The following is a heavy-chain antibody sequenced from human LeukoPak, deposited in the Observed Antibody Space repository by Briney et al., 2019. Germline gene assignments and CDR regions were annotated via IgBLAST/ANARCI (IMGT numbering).Heavy chain of an antibody. CDR3: ARGHTAVTRHFDF. J-gene: IGHJ4*02. CDR1: VLTYPTYS. D-gene: IGHD4-17*01. CDR2: ISSGSSAI. Sequence: GLSLRLFCEASVLTYPTYSMIGVRQAPGKGRVCVIIISSGSSAIFSADALKGLFTISRDDAKNLLYLDMNSLRAEDTAVYYCARGHTAVTRHFDFWGQGTLVTVSS. V-gene: IGHV3-21*01.